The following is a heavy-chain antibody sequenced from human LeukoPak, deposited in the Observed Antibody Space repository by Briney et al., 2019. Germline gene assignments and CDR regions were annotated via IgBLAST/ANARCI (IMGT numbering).Heavy chain of an antibody. CDR3: AKSPYDSSGYYYLDYFDY. CDR2: ISSSGSTI. D-gene: IGHD3-22*01. Sequence: GGSLRLSCAASGFTFSSYEMNWVRQAPGKGLEWVSYISSSGSTIYYADSVKGRFTISRDNSKNTLYLQMNSLRAEDTAVYYCAKSPYDSSGYYYLDYFDYWGQGTLVTVSS. CDR1: GFTFSSYE. J-gene: IGHJ4*02. V-gene: IGHV3-48*03.